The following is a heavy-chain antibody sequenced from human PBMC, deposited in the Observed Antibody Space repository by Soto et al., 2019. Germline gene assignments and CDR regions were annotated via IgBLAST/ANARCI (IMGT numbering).Heavy chain of an antibody. CDR2: IYYSGST. D-gene: IGHD3-10*01. Sequence: PSETLSLTCTVSGGSISSYYWSWVRQPPGKGLEWIGYIYYSGSTNYNPSLKSRVTISVDTSKNQFSLKLSSVTAADTAVYYCARVSVRGVIHYYYYYGMDVWGQGTTVTVSS. J-gene: IGHJ6*02. CDR1: GGSISSYY. CDR3: ARVSVRGVIHYYYYYGMDV. V-gene: IGHV4-59*01.